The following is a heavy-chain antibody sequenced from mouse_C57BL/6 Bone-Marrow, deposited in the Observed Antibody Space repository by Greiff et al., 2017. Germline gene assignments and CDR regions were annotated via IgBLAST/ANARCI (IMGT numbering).Heavy chain of an antibody. V-gene: IGHV8-8*01. CDR2: IWWDDDK. CDR3: ARRELYPYWYFDV. J-gene: IGHJ1*03. D-gene: IGHD2-12*01. Sequence: QVTLKECGPGILQPSQTLSLTCSFSGFSLSTFGMGVGWIRQPSGKGLEWLAHIWWDDDKYYNPALKSRLTISKDTSKNQVFLKIANVDTADTATYYCARRELYPYWYFDVWGTGTTVTVSS. CDR1: GFSLSTFGMG.